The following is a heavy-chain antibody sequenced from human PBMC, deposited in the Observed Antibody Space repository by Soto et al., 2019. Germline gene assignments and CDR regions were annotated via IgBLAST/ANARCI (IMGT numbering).Heavy chain of an antibody. J-gene: IGHJ6*03. CDR1: GGSISSSSYY. D-gene: IGHD3-10*01. CDR2: IYYSGST. CDR3: ARQTGGSGSYYIDYYYYYMDV. V-gene: IGHV4-39*01. Sequence: TSETLSLTCTVSGGSISSSSYYWGWIRQPPGKGLEWIGSIYYSGSTYYNPSLKSRVTISVDTSKNQFSLKLSSVTAADTAVYYCARQTGGSGSYYIDYYYYYMDVWGKGTTVTVSS.